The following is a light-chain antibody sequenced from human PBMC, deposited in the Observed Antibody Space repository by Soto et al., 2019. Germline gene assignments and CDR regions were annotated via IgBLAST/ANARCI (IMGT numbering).Light chain of an antibody. J-gene: IGLJ3*02. CDR2: GNS. V-gene: IGLV1-40*01. CDR3: QSYDSSLSVWV. CDR1: SSNIGAGYD. Sequence: QSVLTQPPSVSGAPGQRVTIPGTGSSSNIGAGYDVHWYQQLPGTAPKLLIYGNSNRPSGVPDRFSGSKSGTSASLAITGLQAEDEADYYCQSYDSSLSVWVFGGGTKLTVL.